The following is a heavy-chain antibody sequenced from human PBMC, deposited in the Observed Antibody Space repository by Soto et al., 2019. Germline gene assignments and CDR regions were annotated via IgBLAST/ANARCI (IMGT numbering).Heavy chain of an antibody. CDR3: ARDYRYYDILTGTETGNWFDP. CDR1: GYTFTGYY. V-gene: IGHV1-2*04. J-gene: IGHJ5*02. D-gene: IGHD3-9*01. Sequence: ASVKVSCKALGYTFTGYYMHWVRQAPGQGLEWMGWINPNSGGTNYAQKFQGWVTMTRDTSISTAYMELSRLRSDDTAVYYCARDYRYYDILTGTETGNWFDPSGQGTLVTGSS. CDR2: INPNSGGT.